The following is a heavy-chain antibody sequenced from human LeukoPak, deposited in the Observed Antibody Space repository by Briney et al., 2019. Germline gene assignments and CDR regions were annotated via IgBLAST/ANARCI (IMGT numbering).Heavy chain of an antibody. CDR2: ISGSGGAT. V-gene: IGHV3-23*01. CDR3: AKDRGDSNGWSYFDH. CDR1: GFTFSSYA. D-gene: IGHD6-19*01. J-gene: IGHJ4*02. Sequence: GGSLRLSCAASGFTFSSYAMSWVRQGPGKGLEWVSAISGSGGATYYADSVKGRFTISRDTSKNTLDLQMNSLRAEDTAVYYCAKDRGDSNGWSYFDHWGQGTPVTVSS.